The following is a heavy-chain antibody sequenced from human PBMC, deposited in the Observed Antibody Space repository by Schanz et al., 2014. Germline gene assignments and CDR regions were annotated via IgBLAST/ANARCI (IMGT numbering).Heavy chain of an antibody. CDR1: GYTFTSHG. CDR2: ITAYNGDT. D-gene: IGHD5-18*01. V-gene: IGHV1-18*01. Sequence: QVQLVQSGAEVKKPGASVKVSCKASGYTFTSHGISWVRQAPGQGLEWMGWITAYNGDTNYALKLQGRVTMTTDTSTGTAYMELRSLRADDTALYYCTIGGYSYALSAFDIWGQGTMVTVSS. CDR3: TIGGYSYALSAFDI. J-gene: IGHJ3*02.